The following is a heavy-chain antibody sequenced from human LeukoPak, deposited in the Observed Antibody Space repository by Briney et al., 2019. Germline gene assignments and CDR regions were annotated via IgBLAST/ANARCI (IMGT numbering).Heavy chain of an antibody. D-gene: IGHD2-21*02. V-gene: IGHV4-59*08. J-gene: IGHJ4*02. Sequence: PSETLSLTCTVSGGSISTDYWRWIRQPPGKGLEWIGYIYYSGSTNYNPSLKSRVTISVDTSKNQFSLKLSSVTAADTAVFYCARLTAKYFGDERVSYFDQWGQGTLVTVSS. CDR1: GGSISTDY. CDR3: ARLTAKYFGDERVSYFDQ. CDR2: IYYSGST.